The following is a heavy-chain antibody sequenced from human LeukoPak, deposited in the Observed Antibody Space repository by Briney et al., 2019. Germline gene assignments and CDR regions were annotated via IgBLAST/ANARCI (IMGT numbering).Heavy chain of an antibody. D-gene: IGHD1-14*01. CDR1: GGSFSTYA. CDR2: IYPMLGVD. J-gene: IGHJ4*02. CDR3: AREGSGTSSPMAY. V-gene: IGHV1-69*04. Sequence: ASVKVSCEASGGSFSTYAVSWVRQAPGQGLEWMGRIYPMLGVDNYAQRFQGRVTITADKSTGTAYMELNSLTSEDTAVYYCAREGSGTSSPMAYWGQGTLDTVSS.